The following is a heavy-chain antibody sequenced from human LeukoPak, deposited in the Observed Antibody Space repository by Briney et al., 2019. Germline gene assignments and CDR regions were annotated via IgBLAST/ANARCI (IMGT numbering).Heavy chain of an antibody. V-gene: IGHV4-4*02. CDR3: ARHIGGRYYYYYMDV. CDR1: GGSISSDNW. Sequence: PSETLSLTCAVSGGSISSDNWWSWVRQPPGKGLEWIGEIYHSGSTNYNPSLKSRVTISVDKSKNQFSLKLSSVTAADTAVYYCARHIGGRYYYYYMDVWGKGTTVTISS. D-gene: IGHD2-21*01. J-gene: IGHJ6*03. CDR2: IYHSGST.